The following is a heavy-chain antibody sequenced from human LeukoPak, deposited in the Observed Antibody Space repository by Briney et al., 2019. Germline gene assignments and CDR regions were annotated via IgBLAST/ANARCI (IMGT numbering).Heavy chain of an antibody. J-gene: IGHJ6*03. V-gene: IGHV4-59*11. Sequence: SETLSLTCTVSGGSISSHYWSWIRQPPGKGLEWIGYIYYSGSTNYNPSLKSRVTISVDTSRNQFSLKLSSVTAADSAVYYCARRTGYLNYYYYYYMDVWGNGTTVTVSS. D-gene: IGHD3/OR15-3a*01. CDR3: ARRTGYLNYYYYYYMDV. CDR1: GGSISSHY. CDR2: IYYSGST.